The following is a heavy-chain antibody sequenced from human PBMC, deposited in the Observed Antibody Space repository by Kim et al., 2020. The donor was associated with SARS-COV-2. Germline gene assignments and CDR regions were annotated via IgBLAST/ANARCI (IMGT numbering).Heavy chain of an antibody. D-gene: IGHD3-10*01. CDR2: IYYSGST. J-gene: IGHJ5*01. V-gene: IGHV4-39*07. CDR1: GGSISSSSYY. CDR3: ARGPNLLWFGELSENSWFDS. Sequence: SETLSLTCTVSGGSISSSSYYWGWIRQPPGKGLEWIGSIYYSGSTYYNPSLKSRVTISVDTSKNQFSLKLSSVTAADTAVYYCARGPNLLWFGELSENSWFDSWGQGTLVTVSS.